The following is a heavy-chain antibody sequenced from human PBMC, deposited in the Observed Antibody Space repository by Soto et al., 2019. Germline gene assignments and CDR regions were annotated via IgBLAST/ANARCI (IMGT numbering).Heavy chain of an antibody. CDR2: INPSGGST. Sequence: ASVKVSCKASGYTFTSYYMHWVRQAPGHGLEWMGIINPSGGSTSYAQKFQGRVTMTRDTSTSTVYMELSSLRSEDTAVYYCARDRPSSGYYYDAFDIWGQGTMVTVSS. CDR1: GYTFTSYY. V-gene: IGHV1-46*01. J-gene: IGHJ3*02. D-gene: IGHD3-22*01. CDR3: ARDRPSSGYYYDAFDI.